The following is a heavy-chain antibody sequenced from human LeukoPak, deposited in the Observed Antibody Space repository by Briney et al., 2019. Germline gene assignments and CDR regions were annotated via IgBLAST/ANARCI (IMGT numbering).Heavy chain of an antibody. J-gene: IGHJ4*02. V-gene: IGHV4-59*01. CDR2: IRYTGNT. Sequence: PLETLSLTCTVSGGSISSYYWNWIRQPPGKGLQWMGNIRYTGNTNYNPSLKSRVTISVDTSKNQFSLKLSAVTAADTAVYYCARSGEYSFVLDQWGQGTLVTVSS. CDR1: GGSISSYY. D-gene: IGHD5-18*01. CDR3: ARSGEYSFVLDQ.